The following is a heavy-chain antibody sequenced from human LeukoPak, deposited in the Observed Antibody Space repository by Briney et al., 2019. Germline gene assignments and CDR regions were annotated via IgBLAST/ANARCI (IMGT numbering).Heavy chain of an antibody. Sequence: GGSLRLSCAASGFIFSNYGMHWVRQAPGKGLEWVSAISGSGGSTYYADSVKGRFTISRDNSKNTLYLQMNSLRAEDTAVYYCAKDPGYSSGWYFSTWGQGTLVTVSS. J-gene: IGHJ5*02. D-gene: IGHD6-19*01. CDR2: ISGSGGST. CDR1: GFIFSNYG. V-gene: IGHV3-23*01. CDR3: AKDPGYSSGWYFST.